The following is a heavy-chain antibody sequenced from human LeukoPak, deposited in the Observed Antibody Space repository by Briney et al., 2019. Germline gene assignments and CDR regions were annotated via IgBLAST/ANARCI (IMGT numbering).Heavy chain of an antibody. V-gene: IGHV3-53*01. CDR3: ARGVEPLAANTLAY. Sequence: GGSLRLSCAASGFTVITNDMTWVRQAPGKGLEWVSVLYSDGNTKYADSVQGRFTISGDNSKNTLYLEMNSLSPDDTAVYYCARGVEPLAANTLAYRGQGTLVTVSS. CDR1: GFTVITND. D-gene: IGHD1-14*01. CDR2: LYSDGNT. J-gene: IGHJ4*02.